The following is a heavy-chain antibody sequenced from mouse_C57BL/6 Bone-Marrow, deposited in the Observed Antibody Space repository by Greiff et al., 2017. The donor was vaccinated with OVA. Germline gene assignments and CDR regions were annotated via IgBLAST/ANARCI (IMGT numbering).Heavy chain of an antibody. CDR1: GFTFSSYG. J-gene: IGHJ2*01. D-gene: IGHD6-2*01. CDR2: ISSGGSYT. V-gene: IGHV5-6*01. CDR3: ARHLWDYFDY. Sequence: EVKLMESGGDLVKPGGSLKLSCAASGFTFSSYGMSWVRQTPDKRLEWVATISSGGSYTYYPDSVKGRFTISRDNAKNTLYLQMSSLKSEDTAMYYCARHLWDYFDYWGQGTTLTVSS.